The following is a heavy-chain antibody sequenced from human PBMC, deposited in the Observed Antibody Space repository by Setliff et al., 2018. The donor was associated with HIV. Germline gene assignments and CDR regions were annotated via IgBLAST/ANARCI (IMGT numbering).Heavy chain of an antibody. D-gene: IGHD6-6*01. V-gene: IGHV4-59*11. Sequence: PSETLSLTCTVSGGSISSHYWSWIRQPPGKGLEWIGYIYYSGSTNYNPSLKSRVTISEDTSKNQFSLKLSSVTAADTAVYYCARVTGIAARGYFDYWGQGTLVTVSS. CDR1: GGSISSHY. CDR2: IYYSGST. CDR3: ARVTGIAARGYFDY. J-gene: IGHJ4*02.